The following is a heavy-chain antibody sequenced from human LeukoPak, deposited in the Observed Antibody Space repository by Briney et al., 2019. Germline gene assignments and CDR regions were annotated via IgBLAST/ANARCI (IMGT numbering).Heavy chain of an antibody. J-gene: IGHJ4*02. V-gene: IGHV1-69*13. Sequence: SVKVSCKASGGTFSSYAISWVRQAPGQGLEWMGGIIPIFGTANYAQKFQGRVTITADESTSTAYMELSSLRSEDTAVYYCARVMVGPAAPIQWGQGTLATVSS. CDR1: GGTFSSYA. CDR3: ARVMVGPAAPIQ. D-gene: IGHD2-2*01. CDR2: IIPIFGTA.